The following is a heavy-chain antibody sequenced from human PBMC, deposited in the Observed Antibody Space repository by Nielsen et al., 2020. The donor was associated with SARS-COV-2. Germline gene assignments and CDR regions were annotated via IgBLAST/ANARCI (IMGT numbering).Heavy chain of an antibody. CDR2: LYSGGGT. V-gene: IGHV3-53*01. J-gene: IGHJ6*02. CDR1: GFTVNNNY. Sequence: GESLKISCAASGFTVNNNYMSWVRQAPGKGLEWVSVLYSGGGTDYADSVKGRFSISRDNSKNTLYLQMNSLRAEDTAVYYCARGDYSYYYYGMDVWGQGTTVTVSS. D-gene: IGHD4-11*01. CDR3: ARGDYSYYYYGMDV.